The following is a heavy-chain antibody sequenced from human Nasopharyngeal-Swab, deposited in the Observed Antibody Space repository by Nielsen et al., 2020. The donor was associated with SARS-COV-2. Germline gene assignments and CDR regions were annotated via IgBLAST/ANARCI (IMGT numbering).Heavy chain of an antibody. CDR1: GFTFSSYS. CDR2: ISSSSSYI. J-gene: IGHJ6*02. D-gene: IGHD2-15*01. V-gene: IGHV3-21*01. CDR3: ARDRAPGYCSGGSCSRYYYYGMDV. Sequence: GGSLSLSCAVSGFTFSSYSMNWVRPAPGKGLEWVSSISSSSSYIYYADSVKGRFTISRDNATNSLYLQMNSLRAEDTAVYYCARDRAPGYCSGGSCSRYYYYGMDVWGQGTTVTVSS.